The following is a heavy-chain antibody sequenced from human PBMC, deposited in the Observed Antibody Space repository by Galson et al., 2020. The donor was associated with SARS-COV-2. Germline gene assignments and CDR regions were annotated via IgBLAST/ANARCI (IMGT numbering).Heavy chain of an antibody. J-gene: IGHJ4*02. CDR2: IKQDGSVK. Sequence: GESLMISCATSGFTFTRNWMAWVRQAPGMGLEWVANIKQDGSVKSYADSVKGRFTISRDNAENSLYLQMNSLRVEDTAVYYCAREGTGGFDYWGQGTPVTVSS. V-gene: IGHV3-7*01. D-gene: IGHD3-16*01. CDR3: AREGTGGFDY. CDR1: GFTFTRNW.